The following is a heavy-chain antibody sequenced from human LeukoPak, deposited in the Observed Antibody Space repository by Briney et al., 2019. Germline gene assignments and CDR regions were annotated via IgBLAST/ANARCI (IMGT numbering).Heavy chain of an antibody. CDR1: GYTLTELS. J-gene: IGHJ6*02. CDR3: ATDRVFGVILTGYYVPLDV. CDR2: FDPEDGET. Sequence: GASVKVSCKVSGYTLTELSMHWVRQAPGKGLEWMGGFDPEDGETIYAQKFQGRVTMTEDTSTDTAYMELSSLRSEDTAVYYCATDRVFGVILTGYYVPLDVWGQGTTVTVSS. D-gene: IGHD3-9*01. V-gene: IGHV1-24*01.